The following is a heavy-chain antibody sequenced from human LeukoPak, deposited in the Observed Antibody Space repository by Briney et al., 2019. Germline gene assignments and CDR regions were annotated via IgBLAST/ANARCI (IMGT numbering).Heavy chain of an antibody. V-gene: IGHV4-34*01. CDR3: ARQVWEHFDY. D-gene: IGHD1-26*01. Sequence: SETLSLTSAVYGGSFSGYYWSWIRQPPGKGLEWIGEINHSGTTNYNPSLKSRVTISVDTSKNRFSLKLSSVTAADTAVYYCARQVWEHFDYWGQGPLVTVSS. CDR1: GGSFSGYY. CDR2: INHSGTT. J-gene: IGHJ4*02.